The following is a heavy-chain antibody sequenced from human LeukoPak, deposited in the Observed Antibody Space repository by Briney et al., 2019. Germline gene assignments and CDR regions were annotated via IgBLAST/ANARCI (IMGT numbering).Heavy chain of an antibody. CDR2: IYSGGST. CDR3: AATVTTELDY. CDR1: GFTVSSNY. V-gene: IGHV3-66*01. D-gene: IGHD4-17*01. Sequence: GGSLRPSCAASGFTVSSNYMSWVRQAPGKGLEWVSVIYSGGSTYYADSVKGRFTISRDNSKNTLYLQMNSLRAEDTAVYYCAATVTTELDYWGQGTLVTVSS. J-gene: IGHJ4*02.